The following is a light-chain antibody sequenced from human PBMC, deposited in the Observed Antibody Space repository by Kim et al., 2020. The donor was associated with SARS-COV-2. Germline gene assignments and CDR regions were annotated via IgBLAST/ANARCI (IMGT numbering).Light chain of an antibody. V-gene: IGKV1-5*01. CDR3: QHCDPYST. Sequence: IQMTQSPSTLSASVGDRVTITCRASQSIGNWLAWYQQRPGKAPKLLIYDASSLAFGVPSRFSGSGSGTEFTLTINSLQPDDFATYYCQHCDPYSTFGRGTKVDIK. CDR1: QSIGNW. J-gene: IGKJ1*01. CDR2: DAS.